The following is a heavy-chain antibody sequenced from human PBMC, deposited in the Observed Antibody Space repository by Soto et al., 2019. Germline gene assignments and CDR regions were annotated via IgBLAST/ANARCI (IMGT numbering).Heavy chain of an antibody. D-gene: IGHD2-15*01. CDR2: IYYSGST. V-gene: IGHV4-30-4*01. J-gene: IGHJ4*02. CDR3: ARDGQYCSGGRCYSAHDY. CDR1: GGSISSGDYH. Sequence: PSETLPLTCTVSGGSISSGDYHWSWIRQPPGKGLEWIGYIYYSGSTYYNPSLKSRVAISVDTSKNQFSLKLSSVTAADTAVYYCARDGQYCSGGRCYSAHDYWGQGTLVTVSS.